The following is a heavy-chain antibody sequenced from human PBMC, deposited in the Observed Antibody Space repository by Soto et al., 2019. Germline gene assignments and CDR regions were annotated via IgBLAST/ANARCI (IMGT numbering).Heavy chain of an antibody. CDR2: ISYDGSNK. CDR3: ARDWTYYDILTGYPYYYYGMDV. D-gene: IGHD3-9*01. CDR1: GFTFSSYA. Sequence: GGSLRLSCAASGFTFSSYAMHWVRQAPGKGLEWVAVISYDGSNKYYADSVKGRFTISRDNSKNTLYLQMNSLRAEDTAVYYCARDWTYYDILTGYPYYYYGMDVWGQGTTVTVSS. J-gene: IGHJ6*02. V-gene: IGHV3-30-3*01.